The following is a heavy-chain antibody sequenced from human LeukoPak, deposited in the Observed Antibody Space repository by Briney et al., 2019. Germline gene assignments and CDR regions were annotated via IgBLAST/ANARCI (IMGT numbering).Heavy chain of an antibody. V-gene: IGHV3-30*18. J-gene: IGHJ4*02. Sequence: GGSLRLSCAASGFAFSNYDMNWVRQAPGKGLELVAAILYDAFNTYYADSVKGRFTISRDNSKNTLYLQMNSLRAEDTAVYYCAKLAPIGTTLGLLFDYWGQGTLVTVSS. CDR3: AKLAPIGTTLGLLFDY. D-gene: IGHD1-7*01. CDR2: ILYDAFNT. CDR1: GFAFSNYD.